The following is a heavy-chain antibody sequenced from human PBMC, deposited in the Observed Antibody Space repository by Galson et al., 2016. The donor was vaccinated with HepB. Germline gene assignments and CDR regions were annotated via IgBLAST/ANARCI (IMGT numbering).Heavy chain of an antibody. CDR3: AREASGSSGWSVDS. V-gene: IGHV4-59*01. CDR2: IHYSGTT. Sequence: LSLTCTVSGGSLSNYYWTWIRQPPGKGLEWIGYIHYSGTTYYNPSLKSRVAISVDTSKNNFSLELRSVTAADTAVYYCAREASGSSGWSVDSWGQGTLVTVSS. J-gene: IGHJ4*02. CDR1: GGSLSNYY. D-gene: IGHD6-19*01.